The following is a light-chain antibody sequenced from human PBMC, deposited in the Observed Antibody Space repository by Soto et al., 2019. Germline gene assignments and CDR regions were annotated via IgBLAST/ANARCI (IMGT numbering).Light chain of an antibody. CDR1: QSVGSG. CDR3: QQYNNWPPYT. J-gene: IGKJ2*01. Sequence: EIVMTQSPATLSVSPGERATVSCRASQSVGSGVSWYQQKPDQAPRLLIYGASTRATGIPARFSGSGSGTEFTLTISSLQSEDYAVYYCQQYNNWPPYTFGQGTKVDIK. V-gene: IGKV3-15*01. CDR2: GAS.